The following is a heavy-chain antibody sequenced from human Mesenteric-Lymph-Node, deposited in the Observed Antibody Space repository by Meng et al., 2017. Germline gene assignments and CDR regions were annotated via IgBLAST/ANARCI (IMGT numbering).Heavy chain of an antibody. D-gene: IGHD6-19*01. J-gene: IGHJ3*02. Sequence: SETLSLTCSVSGGSINRPTYYWSWIRQPAGKGLEWIGRIDTSGNTNYNSSLESRVTISVDTSKNQFSLKLTSVTAADTAVYYCARTMFGAIAVAKGAFDIWGQGTMVTVSS. CDR1: GGSINRPTYY. CDR2: IDTSGNT. V-gene: IGHV4-61*02. CDR3: ARTMFGAIAVAKGAFDI.